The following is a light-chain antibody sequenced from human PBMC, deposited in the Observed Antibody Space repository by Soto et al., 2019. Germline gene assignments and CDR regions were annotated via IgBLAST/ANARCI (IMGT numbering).Light chain of an antibody. CDR1: QSISSW. CDR2: DAS. Sequence: DIQMTQSPSTLSASVGDRVTITCRASQSISSWLAWYQQKPGKAPKLLIYDASSLESGVPSRFSGSGPGTEFTLTISSLQPDDCATYYCQQYNSYSFWTFGQGTKVEIK. V-gene: IGKV1-5*01. J-gene: IGKJ1*01. CDR3: QQYNSYSFWT.